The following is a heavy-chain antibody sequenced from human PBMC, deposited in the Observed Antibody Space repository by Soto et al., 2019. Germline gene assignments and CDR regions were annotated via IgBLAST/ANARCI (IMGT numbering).Heavy chain of an antibody. D-gene: IGHD4-17*01. CDR2: IYYSGST. CDR1: GGSISSSSYY. J-gene: IGHJ4*02. CDR3: ARHRDYGDYGLFLSY. Sequence: QLQLQESGPGLVKPSETLSLTCTVSGGSISSSSYYWGWIRQPPGKGLEWIGSIYYSGSTYYNPSLKSRVTISVDTSKNQFSLKLSSVTAADTAVYYCARHRDYGDYGLFLSYWGQGTLLTVSS. V-gene: IGHV4-39*01.